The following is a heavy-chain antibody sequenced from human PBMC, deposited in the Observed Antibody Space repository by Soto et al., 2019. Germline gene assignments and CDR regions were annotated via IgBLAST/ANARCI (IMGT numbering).Heavy chain of an antibody. Sequence: GASVKVSCKASGYTFTGYYMHWVRQAPGQGLEWMGWINPNSGGTNYARKFQGRVTMTRDTSISTAYMELSRLRSDDTAVYYCARDQVYGMDVWGQGTTVTVSS. J-gene: IGHJ6*02. CDR2: INPNSGGT. CDR3: ARDQVYGMDV. CDR1: GYTFTGYY. V-gene: IGHV1-2*02.